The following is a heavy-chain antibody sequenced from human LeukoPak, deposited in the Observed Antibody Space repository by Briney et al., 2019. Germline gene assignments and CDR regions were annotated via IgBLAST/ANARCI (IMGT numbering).Heavy chain of an antibody. V-gene: IGHV4-59*12. D-gene: IGHD3-22*01. CDR3: ARVRQNYDSDNWFDP. Sequence: PSETLSLTCTVSGGSISSYYWSWIRQPPGKGLEWIGYIYYSGSTNYNPSLKSRVTISVDTSKNQFSLKLSSVTAADTAVYYCARVRQNYDSDNWFDPWGQGTLVTVSS. CDR2: IYYSGST. J-gene: IGHJ5*02. CDR1: GGSISSYY.